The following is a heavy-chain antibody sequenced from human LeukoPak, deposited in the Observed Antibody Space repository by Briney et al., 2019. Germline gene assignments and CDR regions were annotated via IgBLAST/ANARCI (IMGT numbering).Heavy chain of an antibody. V-gene: IGHV1-69*04. CDR2: IIPILGIA. Sequence: SVKVSCKASGGTFSSYAISWVRQAPGQGLEWMGRIIPILGIANYAQKFQGRVTITADTSTSTAYMELRSLRSDDTAVYYCARTEIPLTYYDFWSGQSSWFDPWGQGTLVTVSS. CDR3: ARTEIPLTYYDFWSGQSSWFDP. J-gene: IGHJ5*02. CDR1: GGTFSSYA. D-gene: IGHD3-3*01.